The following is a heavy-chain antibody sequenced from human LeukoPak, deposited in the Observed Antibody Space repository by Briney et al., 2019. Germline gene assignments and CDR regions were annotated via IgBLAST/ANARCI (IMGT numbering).Heavy chain of an antibody. J-gene: IGHJ4*02. V-gene: IGHV4-59*01. CDR1: GGSISSYY. CDR3: AGGRRGSSSVDY. CDR2: IYYSGST. Sequence: SETLSLTCTVSGGSISSYYWSWIRQPPGKGLEWIGYIYYSGSTNYNPSLKSRVTISVDTSKNQFSLKLSSVTAADTAVYYCAGGRRGSSSVDYWGQGTLVTVSS. D-gene: IGHD6-13*01.